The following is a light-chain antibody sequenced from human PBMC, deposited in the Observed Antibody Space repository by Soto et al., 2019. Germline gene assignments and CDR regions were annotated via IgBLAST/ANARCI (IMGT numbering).Light chain of an antibody. CDR2: QDS. J-gene: IGLJ2*01. CDR1: KLGDKY. V-gene: IGLV3-1*01. CDR3: QAWDSRTVVV. Sequence: SYELTQPPSVSVSPGQTASITCSGDKLGDKYACWYQQKPGQSPVLVIYQDSKRPSGISERFSGSTSGNTATLTISGTQATDEADYYCQAWDSRTVVVFGGGTKLTVL.